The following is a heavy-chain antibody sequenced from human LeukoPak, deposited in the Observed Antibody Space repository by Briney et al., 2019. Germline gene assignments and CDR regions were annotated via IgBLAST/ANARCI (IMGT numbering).Heavy chain of an antibody. CDR2: INPSGGST. V-gene: IGHV1-46*01. J-gene: IGHJ6*02. D-gene: IGHD2-8*01. CDR1: GYNFISYY. Sequence: RASVKVSCKASGYNFISYYMHWVRQAPGQGLEWMGIINPSGGSTSYAQRLQDRVTMTRDTSTSTVYMELSSLKSEDTAVYYCAREDVVLVDAVRYYYYGMDVWGQGTTVTVSS. CDR3: AREDVVLVDAVRYYYYGMDV.